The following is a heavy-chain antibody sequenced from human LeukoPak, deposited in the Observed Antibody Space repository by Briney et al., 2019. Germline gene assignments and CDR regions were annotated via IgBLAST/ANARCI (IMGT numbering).Heavy chain of an antibody. D-gene: IGHD3-10*01. V-gene: IGHV1-8*03. CDR3: ARAQAQAYGSGSYYIPVISGSDY. CDR1: GYTFTSYY. CDR2: MNPNSGNT. J-gene: IGHJ4*02. Sequence: ASVKVSCKASGYTFTSYYMHWVRQATGQGLEWMGWMNPNSGNTGYAQKFQGRVTITRNTSISTAYMELSSLRSEDTAVYYCARAQAQAYGSGSYYIPVISGSDYWGQGTLVTVSS.